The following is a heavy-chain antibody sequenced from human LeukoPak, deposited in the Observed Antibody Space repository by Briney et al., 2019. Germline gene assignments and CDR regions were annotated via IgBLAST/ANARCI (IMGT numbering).Heavy chain of an antibody. J-gene: IGHJ5*02. V-gene: IGHV4-61*02. Sequence: TLSLTCTVSGGSISSGSYYWSWIRQPAGKGLEWIGRIYTSGSTNYNPSLKSRVTISVDTSKNQFSLKLSSVTAADTAVYYCARGVVVPAVTNWFDPWGRGTLVTVSS. D-gene: IGHD2-2*01. CDR3: ARGVVVPAVTNWFDP. CDR2: IYTSGST. CDR1: GGSISSGSYY.